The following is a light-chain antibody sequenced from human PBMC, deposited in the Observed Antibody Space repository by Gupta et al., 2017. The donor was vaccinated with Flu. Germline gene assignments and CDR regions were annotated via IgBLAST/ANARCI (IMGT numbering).Light chain of an antibody. J-gene: IGKJ2*01. CDR1: QSVLSRSDNRNC. V-gene: IGKV4-1*01. CDR2: WAS. Sequence: DIVMTQSPESLAVSLGERAAISCKSSQSVLSRSDNRNCLAWYQQKPGHPPKLLIYWASTRASGVPDRFRGSGSETDFTLTITSLQADDVAVYYCQQSYDSLHTFGQGTKLEIK. CDR3: QQSYDSLHT.